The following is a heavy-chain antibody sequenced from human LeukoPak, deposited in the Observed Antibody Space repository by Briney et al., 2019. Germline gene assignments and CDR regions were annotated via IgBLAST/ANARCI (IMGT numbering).Heavy chain of an antibody. D-gene: IGHD6-19*01. V-gene: IGHV3-21*01. CDR1: GFTFSSYS. CDR3: ARGGYSSGWYLPDS. CDR2: ISSSSSYI. J-gene: IGHJ4*02. Sequence: GGSLRLSCAASGFTFSSYSMNWVRQAPGKGLEWVSSISSSSSYIYYADSVKGRFTISRDNAKNSLYLQMNSLRAEDTAVYYCARGGYSSGWYLPDSWGQGTLVTVSS.